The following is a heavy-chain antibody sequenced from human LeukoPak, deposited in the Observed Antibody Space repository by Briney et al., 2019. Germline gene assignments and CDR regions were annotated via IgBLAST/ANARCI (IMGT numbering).Heavy chain of an antibody. CDR2: IRSKPQSYAT. CDR1: GFTFSDSA. CDR3: TRVGPSTVVDY. V-gene: IGHV3-73*01. D-gene: IGHD1-26*01. Sequence: GGSLRLSCAASGFTFSDSAIHWVRQASGKGLEWVGRIRSKPQSYATAYDESLKGRFTISRDDSKSTAYLQMSSLKIEDTAVYYCTRVGPSTVVDYWGQGTQVTVSS. J-gene: IGHJ4*02.